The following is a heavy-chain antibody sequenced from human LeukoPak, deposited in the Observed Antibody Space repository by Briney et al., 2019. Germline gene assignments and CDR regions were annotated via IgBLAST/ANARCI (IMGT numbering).Heavy chain of an antibody. CDR3: ARGTGATPFDP. D-gene: IGHD1-26*01. Sequence: SETLSLTCTISGASIDSYYWSWIRQPPGKGLEWIGYIYYSGSTNYNPSLKSRVTISVDTSKNQFSLKLSSVTAADTAVYYCARGTGATPFDPWGQGTLVTGSS. CDR1: GASIDSYY. CDR2: IYYSGST. V-gene: IGHV4-59*01. J-gene: IGHJ5*02.